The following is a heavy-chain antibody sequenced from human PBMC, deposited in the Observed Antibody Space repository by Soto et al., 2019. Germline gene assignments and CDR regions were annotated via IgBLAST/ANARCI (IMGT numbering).Heavy chain of an antibody. CDR3: ARVCGGSCYRAQDAKNYYYYMDV. V-gene: IGHV3-33*01. D-gene: IGHD2-15*01. J-gene: IGHJ6*03. CDR1: GFTFSSYG. Sequence: GGSLRLSCAASGFTFSSYGMHWVRQAPGKGLEWVAVIWYDGSNKYYADSVKGRFTISRDNSENTLYLQMNSLRAEDTAVYYCARVCGGSCYRAQDAKNYYYYMDVWGKGTTVTVSS. CDR2: IWYDGSNK.